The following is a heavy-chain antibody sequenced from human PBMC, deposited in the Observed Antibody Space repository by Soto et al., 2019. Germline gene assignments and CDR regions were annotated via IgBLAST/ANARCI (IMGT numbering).Heavy chain of an antibody. CDR3: AHTWGLPFDY. J-gene: IGHJ4*02. V-gene: IGHV2-5*02. CDR1: GFSLRTTGVG. CDR2: IYWDDDK. D-gene: IGHD3-16*01. Sequence: QIPLKESGPTLVKPTQTLTLTCTYSGFSLRTTGVGVGWIRQPPGKALEWLGIIYWDDDKRYSPSLKSRLTLNSDISKSQVVLTMTNMGPVDTATYFCAHTWGLPFDYWGPGNLVIVSS.